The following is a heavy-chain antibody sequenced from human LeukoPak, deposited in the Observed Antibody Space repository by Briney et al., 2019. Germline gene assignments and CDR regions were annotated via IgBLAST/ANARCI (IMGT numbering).Heavy chain of an antibody. J-gene: IGHJ4*02. V-gene: IGHV3-48*01. CDR3: AKVRWGSDNALDS. CDR2: ITGGSTTI. Sequence: PGGSLRLSCAASGFTFRSYNMNWVRQAPGKGLEWVSYITGGSTTIYYADSVKGRFTISRDNAKNSLYLQMNSLRAEDTAVYYCAKVRWGSDNALDSWGQGTLVTGSS. CDR1: GFTFRSYN. D-gene: IGHD3-16*01.